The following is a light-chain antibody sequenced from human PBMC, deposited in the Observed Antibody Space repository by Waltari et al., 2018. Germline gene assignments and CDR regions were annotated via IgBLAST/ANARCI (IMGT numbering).Light chain of an antibody. V-gene: IGKV3-15*01. J-gene: IGKJ3*01. CDR3: QQYNNWPLT. CDR2: GAS. CDR1: QSVSSN. Sequence: EIVMTQSPATLSVSPGERATLSCRASQSVSSNLAWYQQKPGQAPRLLIYGASTRATGIPARFSGSGSGTEFTLTISSLQSEDFAVYDCQQYNNWPLTSGPGTKVDIK.